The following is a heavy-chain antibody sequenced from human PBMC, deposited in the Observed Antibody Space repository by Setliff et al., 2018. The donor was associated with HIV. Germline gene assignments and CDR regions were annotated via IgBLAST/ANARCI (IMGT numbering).Heavy chain of an antibody. CDR2: IDWNGGST. CDR3: ARERARYYGSGSYADY. V-gene: IGHV3-20*04. Sequence: GGSLRLSCAASGFTVDDYGMSWVRQAPGKGLEWVSGIDWNGGSTGYADSVKGRFTISRANAKNSLYLQMNSLRAEDTALYYCARERARYYGSGSYADYWGQGTLVTVSS. CDR1: GFTVDDYG. J-gene: IGHJ4*02. D-gene: IGHD3-10*01.